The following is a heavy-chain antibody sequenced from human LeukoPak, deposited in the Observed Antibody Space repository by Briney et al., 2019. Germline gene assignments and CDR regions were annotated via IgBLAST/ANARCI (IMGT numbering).Heavy chain of an antibody. CDR1: GVTFDDYG. CDR3: AKGYSSGWPHFY. J-gene: IGHJ4*02. D-gene: IGHD6-19*01. V-gene: IGHV3-20*04. Sequence: PGGSLRLSCAASGVTFDDYGMSWVRQAPGKGLEWVSGINWSAGRTGYADSVKGRFTISRDNAKNSLSLQMNTLRAEDTAVYYCAKGYSSGWPHFYWGQGTLVTVSS. CDR2: INWSAGRT.